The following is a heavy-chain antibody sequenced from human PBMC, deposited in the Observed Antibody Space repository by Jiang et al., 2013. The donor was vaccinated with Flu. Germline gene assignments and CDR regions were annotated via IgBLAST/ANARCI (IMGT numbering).Heavy chain of an antibody. CDR1: GGTFSSYA. Sequence: EVKKPGSSVKVSCKASGGTFSSYAISWVRQAPGQGLEWMGGIIPIFGTANYAQKFQGRVTITADESTSTAYMELSSLRSEDTAVYYCAREGPVVVVATGWFDPSGPREPWSPSPQ. CDR3: AREGPVVVVATGWFDP. V-gene: IGHV1-69*01. D-gene: IGHD2-15*01. J-gene: IGHJ5*02. CDR2: IIPIFGTA.